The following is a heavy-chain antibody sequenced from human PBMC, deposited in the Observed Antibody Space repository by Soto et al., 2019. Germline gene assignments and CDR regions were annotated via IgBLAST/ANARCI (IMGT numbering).Heavy chain of an antibody. V-gene: IGHV1-69*01. CDR1: GDRFSTYA. CDR3: ARGGKERFRGPGMDV. J-gene: IGHJ6*02. D-gene: IGHD1-1*01. CDR2: IITFYGAA. Sequence: QVQLVQSGAEVRKPGSSVRVSCKASGDRFSTYAINWVRQAPGQGLEWLGGIITFYGAAMYAQKFQGRVTITADELTTTAYMELSSLTSEDTAVYFCARGGKERFRGPGMDVWGQGTMGTVSS.